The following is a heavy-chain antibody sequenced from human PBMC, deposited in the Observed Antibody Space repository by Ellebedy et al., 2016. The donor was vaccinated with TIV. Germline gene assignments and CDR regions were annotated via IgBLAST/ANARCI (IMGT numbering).Heavy chain of an antibody. J-gene: IGHJ3*02. CDR3: ARQRGGDALVT. D-gene: IGHD6-25*01. CDR2: ILHSGVT. Sequence: GSLRLSXNVSGASINLNHWSWIRQPPGKGLEWIGNILHSGVTNYNPSLKGRASISVDTPKNQVFLTLSSVTAAETAVYFCARQRGGDALVTWGQGTLVTVSS. V-gene: IGHV4-59*08. CDR1: GASINLNH.